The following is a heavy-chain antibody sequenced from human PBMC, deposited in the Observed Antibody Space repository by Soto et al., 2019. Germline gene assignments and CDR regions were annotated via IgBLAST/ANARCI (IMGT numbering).Heavy chain of an antibody. CDR2: TYRRSKWYN. CDR3: AKDVDTWYSSSSSCSPFDY. CDR1: GDSVSSNSAS. D-gene: IGHD6-6*01. Sequence: TLSLTCALSGDSVSSNSASWNWIRQSPSRGLESLGRTYRRSKWYNDYAVSVKSRITIHPDTSNNQFSLQLNSVTPEDRAVYYCAKDVDTWYSSSSSCSPFDYWGQGTLVTVS. V-gene: IGHV6-1*01. J-gene: IGHJ4*02.